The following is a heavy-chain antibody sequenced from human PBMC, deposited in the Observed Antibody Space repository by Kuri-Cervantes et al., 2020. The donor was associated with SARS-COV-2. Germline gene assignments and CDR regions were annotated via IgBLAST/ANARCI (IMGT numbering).Heavy chain of an antibody. CDR2: IYYSGST. Sequence: GSLRLSCTVSGGSISSYYWSWIRQPPGKGLEWIGYIYYSGSTKYNPSLESRVTISLDTSRNQFSLKLSSVTAADLAVYYCARSGYYSRGVTYYYMDVWDKGTTVTVSS. CDR1: GGSISSYY. CDR3: ARSGYYSRGVTYYYMDV. D-gene: IGHD3-22*01. J-gene: IGHJ6*03. V-gene: IGHV4-59*12.